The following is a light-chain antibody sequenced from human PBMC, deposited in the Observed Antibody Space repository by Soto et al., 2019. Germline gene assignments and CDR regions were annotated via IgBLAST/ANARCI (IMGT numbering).Light chain of an antibody. CDR3: QQADSFPLT. CDR1: QGINSW. V-gene: IGKV1-12*01. J-gene: IGKJ4*01. CDR2: GAS. Sequence: DIQMTQSPSSVSASVGDRVTITCRASQGINSWLDWYQQKPGKAPNLLIYGASSLQSGVPSRFSRSASGTDFTLTITSLQPEDFATYYCQQADSFPLTLGGGTKVDIK.